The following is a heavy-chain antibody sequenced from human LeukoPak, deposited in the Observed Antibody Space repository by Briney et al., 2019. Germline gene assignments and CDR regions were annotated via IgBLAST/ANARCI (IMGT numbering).Heavy chain of an antibody. Sequence: SETLSLTCTVSGGSISSSGYYWGWIRQPQGKGLEWIASIYYSGSTYYNPSLKSRVTISVDTSKNQLSLKLSSLTAADTAVYYCARHEYSGSYYGLSWFDPWGQGTLVTVSS. D-gene: IGHD1-26*01. J-gene: IGHJ5*02. CDR3: ARHEYSGSYYGLSWFDP. CDR2: IYYSGST. CDR1: GGSISSSGYY. V-gene: IGHV4-39*01.